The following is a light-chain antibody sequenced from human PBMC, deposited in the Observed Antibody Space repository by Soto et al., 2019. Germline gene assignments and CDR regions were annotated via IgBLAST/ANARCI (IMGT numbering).Light chain of an antibody. CDR3: QHYNSYSEA. CDR2: KAS. Sequence: DIQMTQSPSSVSASVGDRVTIACRPTQGISTWLAWYQQKPGKAPKLLIYKASTLKSGVPSRFSGSGSGTEFTLTISSLQPDDFATYYCQHYNSYSEAFGQGTKVDIK. J-gene: IGKJ1*01. V-gene: IGKV1-5*03. CDR1: QGISTW.